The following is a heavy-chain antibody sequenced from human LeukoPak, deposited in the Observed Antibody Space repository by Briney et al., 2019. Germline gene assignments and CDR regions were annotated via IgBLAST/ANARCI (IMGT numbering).Heavy chain of an antibody. CDR3: AKDRQYRSCGSCYSLGWFDP. J-gene: IGHJ5*02. Sequence: PGGSLRLSCAASGFTFSDYYMSWIRQATGKGLEWVSAISGSGGSTYYADSVKGRFTISRDNSKNTLYLQMNSLRAEDTAVYYCAKDRQYRSCGSCYSLGWFDPWGQGTLVTVSS. D-gene: IGHD2-15*01. CDR2: ISGSGGST. V-gene: IGHV3-23*01. CDR1: GFTFSDYY.